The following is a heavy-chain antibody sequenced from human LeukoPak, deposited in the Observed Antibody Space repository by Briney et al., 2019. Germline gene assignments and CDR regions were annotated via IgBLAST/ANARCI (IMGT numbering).Heavy chain of an antibody. CDR3: ARSPYYDILTGSRGTFDY. Sequence: SGPTLVNPTQTLTLTCTFSGFSFSTSGVGVGWIRQPPGKALEWLAVIYGDEDKRYRPSLKSRLTITKDTSKNQVVLTMTNMDHVDTATYYCARSPYYDILTGSRGTFDYWGRGILVTVSS. V-gene: IGHV2-5*02. D-gene: IGHD3-9*01. J-gene: IGHJ4*02. CDR2: IYGDEDK. CDR1: GFSFSTSGVG.